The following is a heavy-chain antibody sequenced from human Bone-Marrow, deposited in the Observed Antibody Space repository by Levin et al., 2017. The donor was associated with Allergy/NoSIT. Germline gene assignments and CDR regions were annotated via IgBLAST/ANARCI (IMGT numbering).Heavy chain of an antibody. Sequence: SVKVSCKASGGTFSSYAISWVRQAPGQGLEWMGGIIPIFGTANYAQKFQGRVTITADKSTSTAYMELSSLRSEDTAVYYCASRRRDGYNDAFDYWGQGTLVTVSS. CDR3: ASRRRDGYNDAFDY. V-gene: IGHV1-69*06. D-gene: IGHD5-24*01. CDR1: GGTFSSYA. J-gene: IGHJ4*02. CDR2: IIPIFGTA.